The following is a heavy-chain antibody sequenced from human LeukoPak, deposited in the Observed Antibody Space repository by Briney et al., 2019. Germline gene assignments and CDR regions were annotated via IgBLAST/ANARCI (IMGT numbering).Heavy chain of an antibody. CDR3: ARVREGVYNYYDILTGPPENYYYMDV. D-gene: IGHD3-9*01. J-gene: IGHJ6*03. CDR2: ISAYNGNT. CDR1: GYTSTSYG. V-gene: IGHV1-18*01. Sequence: ASVKVSCKASGYTSTSYGISWVRQAPGQGLEWMGWISAYNGNTNYAQKLQGRVTMTTDTSTSTAYMELRSLRSDDTAVYYCARVREGVYNYYDILTGPPENYYYMDVWGKGTTVTVSS.